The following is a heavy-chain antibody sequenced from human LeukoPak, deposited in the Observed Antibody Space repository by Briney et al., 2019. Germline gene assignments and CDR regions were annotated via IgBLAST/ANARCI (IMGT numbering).Heavy chain of an antibody. V-gene: IGHV3-30*18. CDR1: GFTFSSYG. D-gene: IGHD6-13*01. J-gene: IGHJ5*02. Sequence: GGSLRLSCAASGFTFSSYGVHWVRQAPGKGLEWVAVISYDGSNKYYADSVKGRFTISRDNSKNTLYLQMNSLRAEDTAVYYCAKPGIAAASTSPNWFDPWGQGTLVTVSS. CDR3: AKPGIAAASTSPNWFDP. CDR2: ISYDGSNK.